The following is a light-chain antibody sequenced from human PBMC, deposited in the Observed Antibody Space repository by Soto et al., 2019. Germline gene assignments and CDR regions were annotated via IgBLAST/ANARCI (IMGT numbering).Light chain of an antibody. CDR1: QSISTW. J-gene: IGKJ2*02. CDR3: QQYETYCT. CDR2: KAS. V-gene: IGKV1-5*03. Sequence: DIQMTQSPSTLSASVGDRVSITCRASQSISTWLAWYQQKPGKAPKLLIYKASSVESGVPSRFSGSGSGTEFTLTISSLQPDDCATYYCQQYETYCTFGQGTKLEIK.